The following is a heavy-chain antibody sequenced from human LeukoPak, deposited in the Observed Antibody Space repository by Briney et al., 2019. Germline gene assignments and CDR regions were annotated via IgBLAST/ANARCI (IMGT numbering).Heavy chain of an antibody. J-gene: IGHJ6*02. D-gene: IGHD6-6*01. Sequence: GSSVKVSCKASGGTFSSYAISWVRQAPGQGLEWMGRIIPILGIANYAQKFQGRVTITADKSTSTAYMELSSLRSEDTAVYYCARDSVSSSSSYYYYYGMDVWGQGTTVTVSS. CDR2: IIPILGIA. CDR3: ARDSVSSSSSYYYYYGMDV. CDR1: GGTFSSYA. V-gene: IGHV1-69*04.